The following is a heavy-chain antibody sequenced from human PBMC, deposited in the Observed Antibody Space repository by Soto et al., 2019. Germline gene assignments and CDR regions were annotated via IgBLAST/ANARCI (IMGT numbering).Heavy chain of an antibody. CDR1: VGSFSGYY. CDR2: INHGGRT. CDR3: ARYCNNGSCYGGVFDI. J-gene: IGHJ3*02. D-gene: IGHD2-15*01. Sequence: QEQLQQWGAGLLRPSETLSLTCAVYVGSFSGYYWSWIRQPPGKGLEWIGEINHGGRTNYNPSLKSRVTISVDTSKNQFSLKLSSVTAADTAVYYCARYCNNGSCYGGVFDIWGQGTMVTVSS. V-gene: IGHV4-34*01.